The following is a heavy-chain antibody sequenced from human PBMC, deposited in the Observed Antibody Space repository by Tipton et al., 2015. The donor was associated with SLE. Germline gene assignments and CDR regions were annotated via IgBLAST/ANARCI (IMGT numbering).Heavy chain of an antibody. CDR3: ARAQRLVRWLDT. CDR2: INHSGSP. D-gene: IGHD6-13*01. CDR1: GGSFSGYY. Sequence: TLSLTCAVYGGSFSGYYWSWIRQAPGKGLEWIGEINHSGSPNYNPSLKSRITISVDTSKNQFSLKLSSVTAADTAVYYCARAQRLVRWLDTWGQGTLVTVSS. J-gene: IGHJ5*02. V-gene: IGHV4-34*01.